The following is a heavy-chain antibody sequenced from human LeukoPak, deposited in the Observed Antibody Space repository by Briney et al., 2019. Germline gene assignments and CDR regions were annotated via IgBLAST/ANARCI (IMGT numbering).Heavy chain of an antibody. V-gene: IGHV1-18*01. CDR3: ARGPRRITIFGVAPDY. J-gene: IGHJ4*02. CDR2: ISAYNGNT. CDR1: GYTFTSYG. D-gene: IGHD3-3*01. Sequence: ASVKVSCKASGYTFTSYGISWVRQAPGQGLEWMGWISAYNGNTNYAQKLQGRVTMTTDTSTSTAYMELRSLRSDDTAVYYCARGPRRITIFGVAPDYWGRGTLVTVSS.